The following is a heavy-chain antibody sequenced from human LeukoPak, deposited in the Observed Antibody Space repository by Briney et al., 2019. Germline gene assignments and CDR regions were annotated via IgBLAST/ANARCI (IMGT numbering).Heavy chain of an antibody. CDR1: GGTSSSYA. CDR3: ARVGGG. D-gene: IGHD3-10*01. CDR2: IIPFFGTA. J-gene: IGHJ4*02. Sequence: ASVKVSCKASGGTSSSYAISWVRQAPGQGLEWMGEIIPFFGTANYAQKFQGRVTITADESTSTAYMELSSLRSEDTAVYYYARVGGGWGQGTLVTVSS. V-gene: IGHV1-69*01.